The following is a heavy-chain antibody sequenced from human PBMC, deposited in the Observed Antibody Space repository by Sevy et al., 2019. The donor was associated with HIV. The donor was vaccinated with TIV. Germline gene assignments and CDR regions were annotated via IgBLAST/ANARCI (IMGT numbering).Heavy chain of an antibody. Sequence: GGSLRLSCAASGFTFSRYGMHWVRQAPGKGLEWVAVISFDGSKKYYGDSVKGRFTISRDNSKNTVYLAMSSLSPEDTAVYYCAKFDYDILTGNPDYWGQGTLVTVSS. D-gene: IGHD3-9*01. CDR3: AKFDYDILTGNPDY. CDR2: ISFDGSKK. V-gene: IGHV3-30*18. J-gene: IGHJ4*02. CDR1: GFTFSRYG.